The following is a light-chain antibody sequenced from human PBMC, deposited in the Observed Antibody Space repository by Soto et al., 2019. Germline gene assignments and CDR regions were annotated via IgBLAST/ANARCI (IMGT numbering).Light chain of an antibody. J-gene: IGLJ2*01. V-gene: IGLV2-14*01. CDR3: SSYTSSSTPVV. Sequence: SVLTQPASVSGSPGQSITFSCTGTSSDVGGYNYVSWYQQHPGKAPKLMIYDVSNRPSGVSNRFSGSKSGNTASLTISGLQAEDEADYYCSSYTSSSTPVVFGGGTKVTVL. CDR1: SSDVGGYNY. CDR2: DVS.